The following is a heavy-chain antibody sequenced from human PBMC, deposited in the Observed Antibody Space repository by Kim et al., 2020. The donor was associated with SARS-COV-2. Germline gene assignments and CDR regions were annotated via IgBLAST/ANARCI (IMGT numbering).Heavy chain of an antibody. J-gene: IGHJ5*02. D-gene: IGHD3-10*01. CDR2: MNPNSGNT. V-gene: IGHV1-8*01. Sequence: ASVKVSCKASGYTFTSYDINWVRQSTGQGLEWMGWMNPNSGNTGYAQKFQGRVTMTRNTSISTAYMELSSLRSEDTAVYYCARRYYYGSGRKKFDPWGQGTLVTVSS. CDR3: ARRYYYGSGRKKFDP. CDR1: GYTFTSYD.